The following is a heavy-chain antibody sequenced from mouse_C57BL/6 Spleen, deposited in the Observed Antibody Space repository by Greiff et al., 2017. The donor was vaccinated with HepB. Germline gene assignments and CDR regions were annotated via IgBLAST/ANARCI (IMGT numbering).Heavy chain of an antibody. CDR1: GFTFSDYG. V-gene: IGHV5-17*01. J-gene: IGHJ4*01. CDR2: ISSGSSTI. CDR3: ARYDYDDYAMDY. Sequence: EVNLVESGGGLVKPGGSLKLSCAASGFTFSDYGMHWVRQAPEKGLEWVAYISSGSSTIYYADTVKGRFTISRDNAKNTLFLQMTSLRSEDTAMYYCARYDYDDYAMDYWGQGTSVTVSS. D-gene: IGHD2-4*01.